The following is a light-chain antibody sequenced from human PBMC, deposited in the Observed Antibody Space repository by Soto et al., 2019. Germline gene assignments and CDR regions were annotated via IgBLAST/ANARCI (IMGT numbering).Light chain of an antibody. J-gene: IGKJ4*01. V-gene: IGKV3-15*01. Sequence: EIVITQSPATRSVSPGERATLSCRASQSVSSNLAWYQQKPGQAPRLLIYGASTRATGIPARFSGSGSGTEFTLTISSLQSEDFAVYYCQQYNNWLLLTFGGGTKVDIK. CDR2: GAS. CDR3: QQYNNWLLLT. CDR1: QSVSSN.